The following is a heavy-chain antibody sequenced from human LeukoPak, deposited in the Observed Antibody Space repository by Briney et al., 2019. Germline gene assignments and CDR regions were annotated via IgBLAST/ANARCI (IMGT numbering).Heavy chain of an antibody. CDR2: IFDNGGT. Sequence: GGSLRLSCAASGIAVSSKYMSWVRQVPGKGLQWVSIIFDNGGTFYADSVKGRFTISRDTFKNAIYLQMNSLGVEDTALYYCLQYAYWGQGTLVTVSS. CDR3: LQYAY. V-gene: IGHV3-66*01. D-gene: IGHD2-2*01. J-gene: IGHJ4*02. CDR1: GIAVSSKY.